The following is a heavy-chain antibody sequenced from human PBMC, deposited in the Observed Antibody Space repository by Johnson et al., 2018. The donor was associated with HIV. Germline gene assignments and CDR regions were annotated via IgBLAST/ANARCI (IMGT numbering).Heavy chain of an antibody. Sequence: QVQLVESGGGLGKPGGSLRLSCAGSGFTFSDYYMNWLRQAPGKGLEWVSYISSTGSTIYYADSVKGRFTISRDNAKRSLYLQMSSLRAEDTAVYYCARDSTPWGGDYVGYAFDIWGQGTMVTVSS. V-gene: IGHV3-11*04. D-gene: IGHD4-17*01. CDR1: GFTFSDYY. CDR3: ARDSTPWGGDYVGYAFDI. J-gene: IGHJ3*02. CDR2: ISSTGSTI.